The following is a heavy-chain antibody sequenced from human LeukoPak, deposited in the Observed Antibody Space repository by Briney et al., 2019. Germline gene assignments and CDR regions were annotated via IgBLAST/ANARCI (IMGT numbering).Heavy chain of an antibody. J-gene: IGHJ5*02. CDR2: INHSGST. Sequence: PSETLSLTCAVYGGSFSGYYWSWIRQPPGKGLEWIGEINHSGSTNYNPSLKSRVTISVDTSKNQFSLKLSSVTAADTAVYYCARDGQPGINWFDPWGQGTLVTVSS. D-gene: IGHD6-13*01. CDR1: GGSFSGYY. V-gene: IGHV4-34*01. CDR3: ARDGQPGINWFDP.